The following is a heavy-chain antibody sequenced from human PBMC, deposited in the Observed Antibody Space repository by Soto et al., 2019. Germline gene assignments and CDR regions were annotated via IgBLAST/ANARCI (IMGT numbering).Heavy chain of an antibody. D-gene: IGHD3-10*01. CDR2: IFYSGNS. CDR3: ARGRGNFNF. Sequence: SETLSLTCTVSGGSIRSGDYYWSWIRQVPGKGLEWIGYIFYSGNSNYNPSLKSRVTISVDTSKNHFSLNLSSLTAADTAVYYCARGRGNFNFWGQGTLVTVSS. J-gene: IGHJ4*02. CDR1: GGSIRSGDYY. V-gene: IGHV4-61*03.